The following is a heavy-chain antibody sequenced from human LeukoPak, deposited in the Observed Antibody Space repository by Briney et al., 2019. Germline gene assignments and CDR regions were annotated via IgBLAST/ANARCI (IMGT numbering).Heavy chain of an antibody. CDR1: GGSFSGYY. D-gene: IGHD3-22*01. J-gene: IGHJ4*02. Sequence: SETLSLTCAVYGGSFSGYYWSWIRQPPGKGLEWIGEIKHSGSTNYNPSLKSRVTISVDTSKNQVSLKLSSVTAADTALYYCARNYYDSSGYYYFYLDYWGQGTLVTVSS. V-gene: IGHV4-34*01. CDR3: ARNYYDSSGYYYFYLDY. CDR2: IKHSGST.